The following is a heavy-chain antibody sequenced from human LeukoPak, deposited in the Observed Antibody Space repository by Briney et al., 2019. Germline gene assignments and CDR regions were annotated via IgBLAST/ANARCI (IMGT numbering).Heavy chain of an antibody. J-gene: IGHJ4*02. CDR3: GLRFGTRGYFDY. CDR2: ISSSSSYI. CDR1: GFTFSSYS. Sequence: GGSLRLSCAASGFTFSSYSMNWVRQAPGKGLEWVSSISSSSSYIYYADSVKGRFTISRDNAKNSLYLQMNSLRAEDTAVYYCGLRFGTRGYFDYWGQGTLVTVSS. D-gene: IGHD3-3*01. V-gene: IGHV3-21*01.